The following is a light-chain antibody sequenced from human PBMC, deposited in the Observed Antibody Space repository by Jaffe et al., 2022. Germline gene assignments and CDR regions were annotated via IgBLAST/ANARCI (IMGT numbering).Light chain of an antibody. V-gene: IGKV3-15*01. Sequence: EIVVTQSPATLSVSPAERATLSCRTSQSVSNNLAWYQQKPGQAPRLIIYGASTRATGIPARFSGSGSGTEFTLTISSLQSEDSAIYYCQQYKNWYTFGQGTKLEIK. CDR1: QSVSNN. J-gene: IGKJ2*01. CDR3: QQYKNWYT. CDR2: GAS.